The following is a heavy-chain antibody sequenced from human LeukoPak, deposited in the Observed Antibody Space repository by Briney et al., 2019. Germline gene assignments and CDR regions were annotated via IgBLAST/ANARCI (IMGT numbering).Heavy chain of an antibody. CDR1: GFSFSSND. J-gene: IGHJ4*01. CDR2: IRYDGSHE. Sequence: GGSLRLSCAPSGFSFSSNDMHWVRQAPGKGLEWVAFIRYDGSHEHYIESVKGRFTVSRDNSKNTLYLQMNSLRVDDTAVYFCAKEVRVVTAILYFDHWGQGSLVTVSS. V-gene: IGHV3-30*02. CDR3: AKEVRVVTAILYFDH. D-gene: IGHD2-21*02.